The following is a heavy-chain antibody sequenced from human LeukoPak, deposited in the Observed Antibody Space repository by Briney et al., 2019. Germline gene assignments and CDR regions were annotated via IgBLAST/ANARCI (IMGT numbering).Heavy chain of an antibody. CDR1: GGSISSYY. CDR2: ICYSGST. V-gene: IGHV4-59*01. CDR3: ARHSGYPYYYYGMDV. Sequence: SETLSLTCTVSGGSISSYYWSWIRQPPGKGLEWIGYICYSGSTNYNPSLKSRVTISVDTSKNQFSLKLSSVTAADTAVYYCARHSGYPYYYYGMDVWGQGTTVTVSS. J-gene: IGHJ6*02. D-gene: IGHD5-12*01.